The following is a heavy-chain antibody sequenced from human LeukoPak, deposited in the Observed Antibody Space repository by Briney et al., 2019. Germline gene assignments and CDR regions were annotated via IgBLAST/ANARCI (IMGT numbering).Heavy chain of an antibody. J-gene: IGHJ3*01. CDR1: GVTVSSTY. CDR2: IYGVRST. CDR3: ARASKVEAFDV. V-gene: IGHV3-66*01. Sequence: GGSLRLSCAASGVTVSSTYMSWVRQAPGKGLEWFSVIYGVRSTYNADSVKGRFTISRDNSNNTLFLQMNSLRAEDTAVYYCARASKVEAFDVWGQGTMVTVSS. D-gene: IGHD2-15*01.